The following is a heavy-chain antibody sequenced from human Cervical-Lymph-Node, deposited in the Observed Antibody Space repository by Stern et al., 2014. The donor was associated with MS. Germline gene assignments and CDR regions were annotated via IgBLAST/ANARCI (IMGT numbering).Heavy chain of an antibody. D-gene: IGHD1-26*01. V-gene: IGHV2-5*01. CDR2: MYWSDDK. Sequence: QVTLKESGPTLVKPTQTLTLTCTFSGFSLSTSGVGVGWIRQPPGKALEWLALMYWSDDKRYSPSLKSRLTITKDTSKNQVVLTMTYMDPVDTATYYCAHITAYSGTYPPSYWGQGTLVTVSS. J-gene: IGHJ4*02. CDR3: AHITAYSGTYPPSY. CDR1: GFSLSTSGVG.